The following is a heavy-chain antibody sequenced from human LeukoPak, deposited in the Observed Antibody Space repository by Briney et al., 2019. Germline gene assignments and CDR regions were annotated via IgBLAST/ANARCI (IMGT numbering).Heavy chain of an antibody. V-gene: IGHV3-30-3*01. D-gene: IGHD3-22*01. J-gene: IGHJ4*02. CDR2: ISYDGNNK. Sequence: GGSLRLSCAASGFTFSSYAMHWVRQAPGKGLEWVAVISYDGNNKYYADSVKGRFTISRDNSKNTLYLQVNSLRAEDTAVYYCAREAYDSSAYLDYWGQGTLVTVSS. CDR1: GFTFSSYA. CDR3: AREAYDSSAYLDY.